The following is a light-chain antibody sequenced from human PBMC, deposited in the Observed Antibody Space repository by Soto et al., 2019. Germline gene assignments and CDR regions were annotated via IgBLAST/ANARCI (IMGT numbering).Light chain of an antibody. J-gene: IGLJ3*02. Sequence: SYELTQPPSVSVAPGQTARITCGGNNIGSKSVYWSQQKPGQAPVLVVYNDNHRPSGIPERVSGSNSANTATLTISRVEAGDEADYYCQVWDSSTDHVVFGGGTKLTVL. CDR1: NIGSKS. V-gene: IGLV3-21*02. CDR3: QVWDSSTDHVV. CDR2: NDN.